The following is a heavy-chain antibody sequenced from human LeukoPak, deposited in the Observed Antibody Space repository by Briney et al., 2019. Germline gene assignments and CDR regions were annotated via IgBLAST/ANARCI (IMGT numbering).Heavy chain of an antibody. D-gene: IGHD3-22*01. CDR2: ISGSGGST. CDR1: GFTFSSYA. J-gene: IGHJ4*02. Sequence: TGGSLRLSCAASGFTFSSYAMSWVRQAPGKGLEWVSAISGSGGSTYYADSVKGRFTISGDNSKNTLYLQMNSLRAEDTAVYYCAKVDFYDTSGYYGPTFLDYWGQGTLVTVSS. CDR3: AKVDFYDTSGYYGPTFLDY. V-gene: IGHV3-23*01.